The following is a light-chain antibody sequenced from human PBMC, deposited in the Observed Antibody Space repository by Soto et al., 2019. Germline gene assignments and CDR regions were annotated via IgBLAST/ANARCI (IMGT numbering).Light chain of an antibody. CDR1: QTIGAN. V-gene: IGKV1-39*01. Sequence: DIQMTQSPSSLSASVGDRVTITCRASQTIGANLTWYRQKLGKAPTLLIYDASTLQSGVPSRFSGLGSGTDFALPITSLQPDDSATYYCQQSYTTVYSFGQGTKVDIK. CDR3: QQSYTTVYS. CDR2: DAS. J-gene: IGKJ2*01.